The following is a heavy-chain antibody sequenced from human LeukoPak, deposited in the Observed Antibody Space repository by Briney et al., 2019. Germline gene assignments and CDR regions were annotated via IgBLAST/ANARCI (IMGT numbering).Heavy chain of an antibody. CDR1: GSTFSNYA. V-gene: IGHV3-30-3*01. CDR2: ISYDGSNK. CDR3: AREPYSSGWYFSYYFDY. D-gene: IGHD6-19*01. J-gene: IGHJ4*02. Sequence: GRSLRLSCAASGSTFSNYAMHWVRQAPGKGLEWVAVISYDGSNKYYADSVKGRFTISRDNSKNTLYLQMNSLRAEDTAVYYCAREPYSSGWYFSYYFDYWGQGTLVTVSS.